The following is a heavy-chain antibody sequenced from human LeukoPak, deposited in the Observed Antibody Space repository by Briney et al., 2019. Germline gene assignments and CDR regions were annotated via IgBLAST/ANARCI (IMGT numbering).Heavy chain of an antibody. CDR2: IYYSGST. Sequence: SQTLSLTCSVSGGSIRSGGYYWSWIRQHPGKGLEWIGYIYYSGSTYYNPSLKSRLTISLDTSKNQFSLKLSSVTAADTAVYYCARVSYDSSGYGVFAYWGQGTLVTVSS. CDR1: GGSIRSGGYY. CDR3: ARVSYDSSGYGVFAY. J-gene: IGHJ4*02. V-gene: IGHV4-31*03. D-gene: IGHD3-22*01.